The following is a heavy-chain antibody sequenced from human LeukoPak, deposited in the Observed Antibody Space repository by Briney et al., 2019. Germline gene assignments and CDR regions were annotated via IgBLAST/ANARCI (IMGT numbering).Heavy chain of an antibody. CDR3: ARDGTPSYSTGWVYMDV. V-gene: IGHV3-48*03. CDR1: GFTFSSYE. J-gene: IGHJ6*04. Sequence: GGSLRLSCAASGFTFSSYEMNWIRQAPGKGLEWISYISGSGTVTHYADSVEGRFTISRDNTKNSLYLQMNSLRGEDTAVYYCARDGTPSYSTGWVYMDVWGKGTTVTISS. CDR2: ISGSGTVT. D-gene: IGHD6-25*01.